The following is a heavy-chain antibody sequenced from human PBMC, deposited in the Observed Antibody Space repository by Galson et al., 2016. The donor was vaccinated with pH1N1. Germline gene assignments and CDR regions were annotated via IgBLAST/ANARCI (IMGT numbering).Heavy chain of an antibody. V-gene: IGHV1-69*13. D-gene: IGHD3-3*01. CDR3: ARHQSGVGGIPFAFDS. Sequence: SVKVSCKASGGTFRSHAISWVRQAPGQGLEWMAGIIPMFGTPKYAQKFQGRVTISADESTSTAYMELSSLRSEDTAIYYCARHQSGVGGIPFAFDSWGQGTLVTVSS. CDR1: GGTFRSHA. CDR2: IIPMFGTP. J-gene: IGHJ4*02.